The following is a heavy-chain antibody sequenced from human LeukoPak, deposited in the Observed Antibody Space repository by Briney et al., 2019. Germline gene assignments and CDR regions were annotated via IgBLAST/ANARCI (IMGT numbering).Heavy chain of an antibody. V-gene: IGHV3-48*04. Sequence: GGSLRLSCATSGFTFSSHSMNWVRQAPGKGLEWVSYISSSGSTIYYADSVKGRFTISRDNAKNSLYLQMNSLRAEDTAVYYCARDHHRRLYDSQARDTFDIWGQGTMVTVSS. CDR1: GFTFSSHS. CDR2: ISSSGSTI. J-gene: IGHJ3*02. CDR3: ARDHHRRLYDSQARDTFDI. D-gene: IGHD3-22*01.